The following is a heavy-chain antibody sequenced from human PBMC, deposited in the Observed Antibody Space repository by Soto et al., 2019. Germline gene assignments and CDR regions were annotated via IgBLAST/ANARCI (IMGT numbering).Heavy chain of an antibody. V-gene: IGHV3-33*01. Sequence: QVQLVESGGGVVQPGRSLRLSCAASGFTFSSYGMHWVRQAPGKGLEWVAVMWYDGSNKYYADSVKGRFTISRDNSKNTLYLQMNSLRAEDTAVYYCARMDYGDYFDYWGQGTLVTVSS. J-gene: IGHJ4*02. CDR2: MWYDGSNK. CDR1: GFTFSSYG. D-gene: IGHD4-17*01. CDR3: ARMDYGDYFDY.